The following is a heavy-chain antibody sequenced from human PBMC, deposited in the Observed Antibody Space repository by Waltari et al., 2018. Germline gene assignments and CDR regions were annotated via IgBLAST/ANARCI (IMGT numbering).Heavy chain of an antibody. V-gene: IGHV4-39*01. CDR2: IYYSGST. CDR1: GGSISSSSYY. CDR3: ARHNGLGELH. D-gene: IGHD3-16*01. J-gene: IGHJ4*02. Sequence: QLQLQESGPGLVKPSETLSLTCTVSGGSISSSSYYWGWIRQPPGKGLEWIGSIYYSGSTYYNPSLKSRVTISVDTSKNQFSLKLSSVTAADTAVYYCARHNGLGELHWGQGTLDTVSS.